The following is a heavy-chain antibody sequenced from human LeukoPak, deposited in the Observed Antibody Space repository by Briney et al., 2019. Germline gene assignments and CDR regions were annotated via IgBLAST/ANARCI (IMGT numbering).Heavy chain of an antibody. Sequence: GGSLRLSCTASGITLSNYWMHWVRQAPGKGPVWVSGIKTDGSYTTYADSVRGRFAISRDNAKNTVSLQMNSLRVEDTAMYYCARLGAPYDKDEYRWGQGALVTVSS. V-gene: IGHV3-74*03. J-gene: IGHJ5*02. CDR3: ARLGAPYDKDEYR. CDR2: IKTDGSYT. D-gene: IGHD3-16*01. CDR1: GITLSNYW.